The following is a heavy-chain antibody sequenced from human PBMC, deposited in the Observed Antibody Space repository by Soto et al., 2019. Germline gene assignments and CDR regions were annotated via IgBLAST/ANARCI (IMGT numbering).Heavy chain of an antibody. CDR1: GYSFTSYW. J-gene: IGHJ6*02. V-gene: IGHV5-51*01. CDR3: ARPTIFGPSGNYYYYGMDV. D-gene: IGHD3-3*01. Sequence: GESLKISCKGSGYSFTSYWIGWVRQMPGKGLEWMGIIYPGGSDTRYSPSFQGQVTISADKSISTAYLQWSSLKASDTAMYYCARPTIFGPSGNYYYYGMDVWGQGTTVTVSS. CDR2: IYPGGSDT.